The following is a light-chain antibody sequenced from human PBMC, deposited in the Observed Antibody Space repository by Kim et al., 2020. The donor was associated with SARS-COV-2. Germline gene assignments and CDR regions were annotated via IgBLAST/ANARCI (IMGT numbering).Light chain of an antibody. Sequence: DIQMTQSPSSLSASVGDRVTITCRASQGISNYLAWFQQKPGEVPKLLIYAASTLRSGVPSRFSGSGSVTDFTLSISSLQPEEVATYYCQNYNSAPPTFGQGTKVDI. CDR1: QGISNY. V-gene: IGKV1-27*01. CDR3: QNYNSAPPT. J-gene: IGKJ1*01. CDR2: AAS.